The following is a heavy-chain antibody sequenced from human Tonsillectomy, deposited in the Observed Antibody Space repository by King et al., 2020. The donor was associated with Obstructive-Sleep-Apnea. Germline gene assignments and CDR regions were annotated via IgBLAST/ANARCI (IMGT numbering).Heavy chain of an antibody. Sequence: VQLVESGGGLVQPGGSLRLSCAASGFTVSSNYMSWVRQAPGKGLEWVSVIYSGGSTYYADSVKGRFTISRDNSKNTLYLQMNSLIAEDTAVYYCARAPYGYSSSWYPNYYYYGMDVWGQGTTVTVSS. CDR3: ARAPYGYSSSWYPNYYYYGMDV. V-gene: IGHV3-66*01. D-gene: IGHD6-13*01. CDR1: GFTVSSNY. CDR2: IYSGGST. J-gene: IGHJ6*02.